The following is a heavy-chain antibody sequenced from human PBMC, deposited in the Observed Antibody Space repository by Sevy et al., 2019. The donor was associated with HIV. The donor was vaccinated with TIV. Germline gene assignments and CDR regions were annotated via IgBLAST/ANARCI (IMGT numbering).Heavy chain of an antibody. CDR3: ARHSTNYGDFGNAFDI. J-gene: IGHJ3*02. D-gene: IGHD4-17*01. Sequence: ESLKISCKGSGYRFTNFWIDWVRQMPGKGLEWMGVIYPGDSDVRYSPSFEGQVTISADKSINTAYLEWETLKASDTAIYYCARHSTNYGDFGNAFDIWGQGTVVTVSS. CDR1: GYRFTNFW. V-gene: IGHV5-51*01. CDR2: IYPGDSDV.